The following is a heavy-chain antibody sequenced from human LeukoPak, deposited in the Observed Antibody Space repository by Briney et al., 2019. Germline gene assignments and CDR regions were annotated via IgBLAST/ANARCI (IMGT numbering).Heavy chain of an antibody. CDR2: INHSGGT. J-gene: IGHJ4*02. V-gene: IGHV4-34*01. Sequence: SETLSLTCAVYGESFSEYYWSWIRQPPGKGLEWIGQINHSGGTNYHPSLKTRVTISLDTSKNQVSLKLRSVTAADTAVYYCARAPHGYNIFDYWGQGTLVTVSS. CDR1: GESFSEYY. CDR3: ARAPHGYNIFDY. D-gene: IGHD5-24*01.